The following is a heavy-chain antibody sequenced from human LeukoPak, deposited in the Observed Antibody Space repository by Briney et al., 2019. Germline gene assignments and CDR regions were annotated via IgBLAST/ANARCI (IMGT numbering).Heavy chain of an antibody. D-gene: IGHD6-13*01. V-gene: IGHV4-39*01. J-gene: IGHJ4*02. CDR2: IYYAGST. Sequence: SETLSLTCTVSGGSISSTDYYWGWIRQAPGKGLEWIGSIYYAGSTFYKPSLRSRVTISVDTSKNQFSLTLSSVTAADTAVYYCARGVHSSSWYYVVYFDYWGQGTLVTVSS. CDR1: GGSISSTDYY. CDR3: ARGVHSSSWYYVVYFDY.